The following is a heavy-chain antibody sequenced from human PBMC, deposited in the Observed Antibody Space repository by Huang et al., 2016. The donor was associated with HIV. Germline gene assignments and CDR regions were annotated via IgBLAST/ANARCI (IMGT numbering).Heavy chain of an antibody. J-gene: IGHJ6*02. CDR1: GYTFTKYD. V-gene: IGHV1-8*01. CDR3: ARGYDYNYGIDV. CDR2: VNPNSGVA. Sequence: QVRLVQSGAEVKKPGASVKVSCKTSGYTFTKYDLNWVRRATGQGLEYMGWVNPNSGVADYAQKFQGRVIMARDTSTSTVYMELSSLRSDDTAIYYCARGYDYNYGIDVWGQGTTVIVSS.